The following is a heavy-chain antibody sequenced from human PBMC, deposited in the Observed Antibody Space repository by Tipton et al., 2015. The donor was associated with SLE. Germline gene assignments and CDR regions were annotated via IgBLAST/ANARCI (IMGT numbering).Heavy chain of an antibody. CDR3: ARTLGAIAHTVYDAFDI. V-gene: IGHV4-59*01. D-gene: IGHD1-26*01. CDR1: GGSIRNYS. CDR2: IYYSGST. J-gene: IGHJ3*02. Sequence: TLSLTCTVSGGSIRNYSWSWIRQPPGKGLEWFGYIYYSGSTNYNPSLKSRVTISVDTSKNQFSLNLSSVTAADTAVYYCARTLGAIAHTVYDAFDIWGQGKMVTVSS.